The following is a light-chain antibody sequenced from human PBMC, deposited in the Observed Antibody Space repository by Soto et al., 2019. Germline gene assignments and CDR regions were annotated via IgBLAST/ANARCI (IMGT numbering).Light chain of an antibody. CDR2: DVN. CDR3: SSYTSSSTYV. J-gene: IGLJ1*01. CDR1: SSDVGGYKY. Sequence: QSALTQPASVSGSPGQSITISCTGTSSDVGGYKYVSWYQQHPGKAPKLMIYDVNDRPSGVSRRFSGSKSGNTASLTISGLQAEDEADYYCSSYTSSSTYVFGTGTQLTVL. V-gene: IGLV2-14*01.